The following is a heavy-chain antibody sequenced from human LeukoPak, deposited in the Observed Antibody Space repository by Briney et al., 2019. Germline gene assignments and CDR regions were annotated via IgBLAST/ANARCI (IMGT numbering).Heavy chain of an antibody. CDR1: GYTLTELS. J-gene: IGHJ6*02. Sequence: GALVKVSCKVSGYTLTELSMHWVRQAPGKGLEWMGGFDPEDGETIYAQKFQGRVTMTEDTSTDTAYMELSSLRSEDTAVYYCATVVREDVVAATPHYYGMDVWGQGTTVTVSS. CDR2: FDPEDGET. V-gene: IGHV1-24*01. D-gene: IGHD2-15*01. CDR3: ATVVREDVVAATPHYYGMDV.